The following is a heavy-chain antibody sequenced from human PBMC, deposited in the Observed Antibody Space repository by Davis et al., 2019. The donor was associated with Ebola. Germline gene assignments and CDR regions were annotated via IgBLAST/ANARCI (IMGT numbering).Heavy chain of an antibody. Sequence: PSETLSLTCAISGDSVSIKSAGWNWIRQSPSRGLEWLGRTYYNSKWYHDYAVSVKSRITINADTSKNQLSLHLNSVSPEDTAVYYCARYTWNNRVFDPWGQGTLVTVSS. D-gene: IGHD1/OR15-1a*01. V-gene: IGHV6-1*01. CDR3: ARYTWNNRVFDP. CDR2: TYYNSKWYH. CDR1: GDSVSIKSAG. J-gene: IGHJ5*02.